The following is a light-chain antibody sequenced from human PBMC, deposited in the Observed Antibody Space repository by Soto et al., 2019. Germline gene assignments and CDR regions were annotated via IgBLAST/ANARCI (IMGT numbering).Light chain of an antibody. J-gene: IGKJ4*01. CDR2: EGS. CDR1: QAVYGH. V-gene: IGKV3-11*01. CDR3: QQRSDWPLT. Sequence: ENILTQSPATLSLSAGERATLSCRASQAVYGHLAWYQHKPGQAPRLLIYEGSTRATGIPARFSGSGSGTDFILTINSLEPEDSAVYYCQQRSDWPLTFGGGTKVEI.